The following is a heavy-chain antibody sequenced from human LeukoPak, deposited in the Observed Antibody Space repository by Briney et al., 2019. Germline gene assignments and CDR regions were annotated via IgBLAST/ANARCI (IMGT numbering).Heavy chain of an antibody. J-gene: IGHJ4*02. CDR1: GFTFSEAW. D-gene: IGHD5-24*01. Sequence: GGSLRLSCVASGFTFSEAWMSWVRQAPGKGLEFVGRIKSKTDGGAADYAAPVKGRFTISRDDSRSTLYLQLNSLKIEDTAVYYCTTTLRWAHTGYDYWGQGTLVTVSS. V-gene: IGHV3-15*01. CDR3: TTTLRWAHTGYDY. CDR2: IKSKTDGGAA.